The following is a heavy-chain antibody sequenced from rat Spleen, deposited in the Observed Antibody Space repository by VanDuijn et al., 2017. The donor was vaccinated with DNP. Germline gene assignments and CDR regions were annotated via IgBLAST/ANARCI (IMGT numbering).Heavy chain of an antibody. CDR2: IIRSCDST. V-gene: IGHV5-27*01. CDR1: GFTFSDYY. Sequence: EVHLVESDGGLVQPGRSLKLSCAVSGFTFSDYYMAWVRQAPGKGLEWIASIIRSCDSTYYSDSLKGRFSISRDNAKSTLYLQVNSLRSEDTATYYCTSNPHIRTAAPFDYWGQGVMVTVSS. J-gene: IGHJ2*01. CDR3: TSNPHIRTAAPFDY. D-gene: IGHD3-8*01.